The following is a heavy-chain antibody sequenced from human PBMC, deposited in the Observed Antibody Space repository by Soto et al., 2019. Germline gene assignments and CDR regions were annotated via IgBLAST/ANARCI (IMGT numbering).Heavy chain of an antibody. Sequence: QVQLQESGPGLVKPSETLSLTCTVSGGSVSSGSYYWSWIRQPPGKGLEWIGYIYYSGSTNYNPSLKRRVTTSVDTSKNQFSLKLSSVAAADTAVYYCARGSSGYCSGGSCYPWGFDYWGQGTLVTVSS. CDR2: IYYSGST. J-gene: IGHJ4*02. D-gene: IGHD2-15*01. V-gene: IGHV4-61*01. CDR3: ARGSSGYCSGGSCYPWGFDY. CDR1: GGSVSSGSYY.